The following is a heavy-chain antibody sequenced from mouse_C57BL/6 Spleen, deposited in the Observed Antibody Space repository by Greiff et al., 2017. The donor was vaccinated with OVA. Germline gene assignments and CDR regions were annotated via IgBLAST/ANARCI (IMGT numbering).Heavy chain of an antibody. D-gene: IGHD2-1*01. J-gene: IGHJ4*01. CDR3: ARWAPNYDYAMDY. CDR2: INPSTGGT. CDR1: GYSFTGYY. V-gene: IGHV1-42*01. Sequence: VQLQQSGPELVKPGASVKISCKASGYSFTGYYMNWVKQSPEKSLEWIGEINPSTGGTTYNQKFKAKATLTVDKSSSTAYMQLKSLTSEDSAVYYCARWAPNYDYAMDYWGQGTSVTVSS.